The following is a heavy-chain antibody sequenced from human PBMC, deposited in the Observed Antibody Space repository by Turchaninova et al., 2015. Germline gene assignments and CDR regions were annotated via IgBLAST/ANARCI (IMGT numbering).Heavy chain of an antibody. CDR3: ARGTHGWHFDY. V-gene: IGHV4-30-4*08. J-gene: IGHJ4*02. CDR2: IYDSGST. D-gene: IGHD6-19*01. Sequence: QVQLQESGPGLVKPSQTLSLPCPVSGGSISSGDYYWSWSRPPPGKGLEWIGYIYDSGSTYYNPSLKSRVIISVDTSKNQFSLKLSSVTAADTAVYYCARGTHGWHFDYWGQGTLVIVSS. CDR1: GGSISSGDYY.